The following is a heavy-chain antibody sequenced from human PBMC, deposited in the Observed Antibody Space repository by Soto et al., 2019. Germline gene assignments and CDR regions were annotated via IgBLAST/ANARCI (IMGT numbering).Heavy chain of an antibody. CDR1: GGTLCSYT. D-gene: IGHD2-2*01. V-gene: IGHV1-69*02. CDR3: ARGRYCSSTSCYEPLDY. CDR2: IIPILGIA. Sequence: GASVKVSCKASGGTLCSYTISWVRRAPGQGLEWMGRIIPILGIANYAQKFQGRVTITADKSTSTAYMELSSLRSEDTAVYYCARGRYCSSTSCYEPLDYWGQGTLVTISS. J-gene: IGHJ4*02.